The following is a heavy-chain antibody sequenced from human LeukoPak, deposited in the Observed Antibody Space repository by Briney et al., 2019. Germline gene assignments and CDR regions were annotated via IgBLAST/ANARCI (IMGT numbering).Heavy chain of an antibody. D-gene: IGHD6-19*01. J-gene: IGHJ4*02. CDR1: GGSISSYY. CDR3: ARLPVAVPGTYSDY. Sequence: SETLSLTCTVSGGSISSYYWSWIRQPPGKGLEWIGYIYYSGSTNYNPSLRSRVTISVDTSKNQFSLKLSSVTAADTAVYYCARLPVAVPGTYSDYWGQGTLVTVSS. V-gene: IGHV4-59*08. CDR2: IYYSGST.